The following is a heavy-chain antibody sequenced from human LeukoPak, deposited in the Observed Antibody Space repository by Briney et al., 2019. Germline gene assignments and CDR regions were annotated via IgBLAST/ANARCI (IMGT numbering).Heavy chain of an antibody. CDR1: GFTFSSYW. CDR3: AREHYSSSCPDY. CDR2: INSDGSST. V-gene: IGHV3-74*01. J-gene: IGHJ4*02. D-gene: IGHD6-13*01. Sequence: GRTLRLSCAASGFTFSSYWMHWVRQAPGKGRVSVSRINSDGSSTNYADSVKGRFTISRDNAKNTLYLQMNSLRAEDTAVYYCAREHYSSSCPDYXGQGTLVTVSS.